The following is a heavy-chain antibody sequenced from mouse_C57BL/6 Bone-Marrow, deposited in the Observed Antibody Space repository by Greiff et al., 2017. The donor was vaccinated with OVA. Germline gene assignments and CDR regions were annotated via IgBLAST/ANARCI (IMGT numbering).Heavy chain of an antibody. CDR2: INPYNGGT. J-gene: IGHJ3*01. D-gene: IGHD1-1*01. Sequence: EVQLQQSGPVLVKPGASVKMSCKASGYTFTDYYMNWVKQSHGKSLEWIGVINPYNGGTSYNQKFKGKATLTVDKSSSTAYMELNSLTSEDSAVYYCASPYYYGSSRSAYWGQGTLVTVSA. CDR1: GYTFTDYY. CDR3: ASPYYYGSSRSAY. V-gene: IGHV1-19*01.